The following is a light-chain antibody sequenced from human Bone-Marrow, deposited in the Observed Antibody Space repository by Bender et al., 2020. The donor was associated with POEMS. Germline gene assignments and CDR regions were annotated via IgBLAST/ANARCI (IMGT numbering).Light chain of an antibody. J-gene: IGLJ3*02. CDR3: QSYDNRLGGCV. CDR2: GYN. V-gene: IGLV1-40*01. CDR1: SSNTGSGYD. Sequence: QSVLTQPPSVSGAPGQRVTISCTGSSSNTGSGYDINWYQHLPGTAPKLLIYGYNNRPSGVPDRFSGSKSGTSASLAITGLQAEDEGDYYCQSYDNRLGGCVFGGGTKLTVL.